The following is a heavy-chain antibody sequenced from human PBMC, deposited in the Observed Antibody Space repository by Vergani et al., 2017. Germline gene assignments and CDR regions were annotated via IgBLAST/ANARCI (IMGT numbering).Heavy chain of an antibody. D-gene: IGHD6-6*01. CDR3: AKGGRGGKLVPDSD. CDR2: ISSSSSYI. Sequence: EVQLVESGGGLVKPGGSLRLSCAASGFTFSSYSMNWVRQAPGKGLEWVSSISSSSSYIYYADSVKGRFTISRDNAKNSLYLQMNSLRAEATAVYYGAKGGRGGKLVPDSDWGQGTLVTVSS. CDR1: GFTFSSYS. V-gene: IGHV3-21*04. J-gene: IGHJ4*02.